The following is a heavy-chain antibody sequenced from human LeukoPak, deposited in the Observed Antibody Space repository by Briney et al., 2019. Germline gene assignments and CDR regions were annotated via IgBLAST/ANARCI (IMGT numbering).Heavy chain of an antibody. CDR3: AKGRMTTDY. J-gene: IGHJ4*02. Sequence: GGSLRLSCAASGFTFSTYAMTWVRQAPGKGLEWVSSISGSGYSTYYADSLKGRFTISRDNSNNTLYLQMNSLRAEDTAVYYCAKGRMTTDYWGQGTLVTVSS. CDR1: GFTFSTYA. V-gene: IGHV3-23*01. D-gene: IGHD4-17*01. CDR2: ISGSGYST.